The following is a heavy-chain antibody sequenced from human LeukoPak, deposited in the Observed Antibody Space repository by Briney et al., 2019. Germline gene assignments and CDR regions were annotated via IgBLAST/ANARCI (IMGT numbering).Heavy chain of an antibody. J-gene: IGHJ4*02. CDR2: IYYSGST. Sequence: PSETLSLTCAVYGGSFSGYYWSWIRQPPGKGLEWIGYIYYSGSTNYNPSLKSRVTISVDTSKNQFSLKLSSVTAADTAVYYCARGGIFGVVIVQPYFDYWGQGTLVTVSS. CDR1: GGSFSGYY. V-gene: IGHV4-59*01. D-gene: IGHD3-3*01. CDR3: ARGGIFGVVIVQPYFDY.